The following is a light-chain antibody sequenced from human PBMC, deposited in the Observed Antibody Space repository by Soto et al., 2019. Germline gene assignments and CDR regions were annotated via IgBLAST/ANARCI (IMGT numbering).Light chain of an antibody. V-gene: IGKV3-15*01. CDR1: QSVSSN. J-gene: IGKJ1*01. Sequence: EIVMTQSPATLSVSPGERATLSCRASQSVSSNLAWYQQKPGQAPRLLIYGASTRATGIPARFSGSGCGTEFTLTISSLQSEDFAVYYCQPYNNWPRTFGQGTKVEIK. CDR3: QPYNNWPRT. CDR2: GAS.